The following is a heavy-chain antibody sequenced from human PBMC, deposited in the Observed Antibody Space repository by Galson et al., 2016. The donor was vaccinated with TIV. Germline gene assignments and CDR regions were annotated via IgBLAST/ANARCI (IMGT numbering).Heavy chain of an antibody. CDR3: AGDSATTPRIFES. J-gene: IGHJ4*02. Sequence: SVKVSCKASGDTFKTYTISWVRQAPGQGLEWMGGIIPIHGLSNHAQKFQDRVTITADESTTTVYTTLSSLRSEDTAVYYCAGDSATTPRIFESWGQGILVTVSS. D-gene: IGHD1-1*01. CDR2: IIPIHGLS. CDR1: GDTFKTYT. V-gene: IGHV1-69*10.